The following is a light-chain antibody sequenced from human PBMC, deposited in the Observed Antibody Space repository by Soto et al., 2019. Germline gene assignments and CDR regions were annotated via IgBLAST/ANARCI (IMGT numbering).Light chain of an antibody. CDR3: QQSYSSLLT. V-gene: IGKV1-39*01. Sequence: DIQMTQSPSSLSASVGDRVTITCRASQSISNYLNWYQQKPGKAPKLLIHAASSFQSGVPSRFSGRGSGTDFTLTIIRLQPEDFATYFCQQSYSSLLTFGGGTKVQIK. CDR2: AAS. J-gene: IGKJ4*01. CDR1: QSISNY.